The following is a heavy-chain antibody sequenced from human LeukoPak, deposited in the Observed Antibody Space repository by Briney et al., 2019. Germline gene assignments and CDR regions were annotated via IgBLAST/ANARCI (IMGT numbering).Heavy chain of an antibody. CDR3: ARDHTGKDYYDSSGYYYAFAFDI. D-gene: IGHD3-22*01. J-gene: IGHJ3*02. Sequence: GGSLRLSCAASGFTFSSYAMNWVRQAPGKGLEWVSGISGSEGSTYYADSVKGRFTISRDNSKNTLYLQMNSLRAEDTAVYYCARDHTGKDYYDSSGYYYAFAFDIWGQGTMVTVSS. CDR2: ISGSEGST. V-gene: IGHV3-23*01. CDR1: GFTFSSYA.